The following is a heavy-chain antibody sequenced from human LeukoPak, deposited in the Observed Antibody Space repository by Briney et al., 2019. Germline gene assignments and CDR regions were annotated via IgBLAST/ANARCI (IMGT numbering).Heavy chain of an antibody. J-gene: IGHJ4*02. CDR3: ARSPGGDPRGRLDH. CDR2: IIPIFGTA. Sequence: SVKVSCKASGGTFSRYAISWVRQAPGQGREWMGGIIPIFGTANYAQKFQGRVTITADESTSTAYMGMSSLRSEDTAVYYCARSPGGDPRGRLDHWGQGTLVTVSS. V-gene: IGHV1-69*01. CDR1: GGTFSRYA. D-gene: IGHD3-16*01.